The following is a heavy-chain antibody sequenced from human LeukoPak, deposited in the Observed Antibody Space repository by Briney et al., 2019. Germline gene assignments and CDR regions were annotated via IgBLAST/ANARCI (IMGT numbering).Heavy chain of an antibody. V-gene: IGHV1-18*01. J-gene: IGHJ4*02. CDR3: ARAAKGLVDLVVVPAAFPVDY. D-gene: IGHD2-2*01. CDR2: ISAYNGNT. Sequence: ASVKVSCKASGYTFTSYAMNWVRQAPGQGLEWMGWISAYNGNTNYAQKLQGRVTMTTDTSTSTAFMELRSLRSDDTAVYYCARAAKGLVDLVVVPAAFPVDYWGQGTLVTVSS. CDR1: GYTFTSYA.